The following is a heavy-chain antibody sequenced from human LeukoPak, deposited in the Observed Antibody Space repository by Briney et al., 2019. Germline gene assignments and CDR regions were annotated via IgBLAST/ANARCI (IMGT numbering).Heavy chain of an antibody. CDR1: GFTFGSYT. V-gene: IGHV3-21*06. CDR2: ISPTAIST. D-gene: IGHD3-10*01. Sequence: GGSLRLSCAGSGFTFGSYTMNWVRQAPGKGLEWVSSISPTAISTWNADSVKGRFIISRDDARNSLFLHVNSLRAEDSAVYFCTRDLSAGLPGGFDSWGQGTLVSVSS. J-gene: IGHJ4*02. CDR3: TRDLSAGLPGGFDS.